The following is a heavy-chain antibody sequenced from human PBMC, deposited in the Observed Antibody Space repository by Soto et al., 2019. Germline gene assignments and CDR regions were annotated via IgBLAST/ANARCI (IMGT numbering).Heavy chain of an antibody. CDR3: AFSGGGNCSSTSCYDPWFDP. Sequence: ASVKVSCKASGYTFTSYYMHWVRQAPGQGLEWMGIINPSGGSTSYAQKFQGRVTMTRDTSTSTVYMELSSLRSEDTAVYYCAFSGGGNCSSTSCYDPWFDPWGQGTRVTVS. CDR2: INPSGGST. CDR1: GYTFTSYY. J-gene: IGHJ5*02. D-gene: IGHD2-2*01. V-gene: IGHV1-46*01.